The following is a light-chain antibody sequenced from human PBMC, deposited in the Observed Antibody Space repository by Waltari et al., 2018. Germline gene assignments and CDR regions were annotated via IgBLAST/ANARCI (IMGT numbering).Light chain of an antibody. CDR2: GAS. CDR3: QQYNNWPPRAT. Sequence: EIVMTQSPATLSVSPGERATLSCRASQSVSSNLAWYQQKPGQAPRLLTYGASTRATGIPARFSGSGSGTEFTLTISSLQSEDFAVYYCQQYNNWPPRATFGGGTKVEIK. CDR1: QSVSSN. V-gene: IGKV3-15*01. J-gene: IGKJ4*01.